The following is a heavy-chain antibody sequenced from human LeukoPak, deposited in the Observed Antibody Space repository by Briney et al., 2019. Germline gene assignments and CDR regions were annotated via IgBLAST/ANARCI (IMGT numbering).Heavy chain of an antibody. CDR2: ITPSGGT. D-gene: IGHD5-24*01. J-gene: IGHJ4*02. V-gene: IGHV1-2*02. CDR3: ARDRYGDGFAHLDY. Sequence: GASVKVSCKASGYTFTSYAIHWVWQAPGQGLEWMGWITPSGGTNYPQKFQGRVAITWDTSITTAYMDLSRLTSDDTAVYYCARDRYGDGFAHLDYWGQGALVTVSS. CDR1: GYTFTSYA.